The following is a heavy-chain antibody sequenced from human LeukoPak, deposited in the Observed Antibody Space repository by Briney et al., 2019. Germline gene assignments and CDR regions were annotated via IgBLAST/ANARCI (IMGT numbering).Heavy chain of an antibody. J-gene: IGHJ4*02. V-gene: IGHV1-18*01. CDR2: ISVYNGNT. CDR1: GYTFTSYG. D-gene: IGHD6-19*01. Sequence: AAXVXXSCKASGYTFTSYGISWVRQAPGQGVEWMGWISVYNGNTNYAQNPQGRVTMTTDTSTSTAYMELRSLRSDDTAVYYCARDYLAVVGRDPPTDYWGQGTLVTVSS. CDR3: ARDYLAVVGRDPPTDY.